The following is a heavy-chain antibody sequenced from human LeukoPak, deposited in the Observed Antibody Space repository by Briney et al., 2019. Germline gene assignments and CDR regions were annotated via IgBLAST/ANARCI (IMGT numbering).Heavy chain of an antibody. J-gene: IGHJ4*02. CDR3: AGVTRGYSGYDFFDY. V-gene: IGHV4-4*07. Sequence: SSETLSLTCTVSGGSISSYYWSWIRQPAGKGLEWIGRIYTSGSTNYNPSLKSRVTMSVDTSKNQFSLKLSSVTAADTAVYYCAGVTRGYSGYDFFDYWGQGTLVTVSS. CDR1: GGSISSYY. D-gene: IGHD5-12*01. CDR2: IYTSGST.